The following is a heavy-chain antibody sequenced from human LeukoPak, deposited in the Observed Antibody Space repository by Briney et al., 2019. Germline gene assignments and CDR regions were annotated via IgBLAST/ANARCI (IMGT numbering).Heavy chain of an antibody. CDR1: GFTFGSYW. Sequence: GGSLRLSCAASGFTFGSYWMHWVRQAPGKGLVWVSRINTDGSSTSYADSVKGRFTISRDNAKNTLYLQMNSLRAEDTAVYYCARDLPDPLATHWGQGTLVTVSS. D-gene: IGHD2-15*01. J-gene: IGHJ4*02. V-gene: IGHV3-74*01. CDR3: ARDLPDPLATH. CDR2: INTDGSST.